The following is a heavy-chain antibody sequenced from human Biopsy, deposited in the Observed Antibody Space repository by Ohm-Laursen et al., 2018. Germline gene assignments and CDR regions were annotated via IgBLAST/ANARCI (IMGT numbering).Heavy chain of an antibody. CDR3: GSSMHLGY. J-gene: IGHJ4*02. V-gene: IGHV3-74*01. CDR1: GFALRSPW. Sequence: SLRLSRSASGFALRSPWMYWVRQRPGKGLAWVSRLDSDGNFINYADSVKGRFTISRDNAKNTLYLQMNGLRAEDTSVYYCGSSMHLGYWGRGTLVTVSS. CDR2: LDSDGNFI. D-gene: IGHD2-8*01.